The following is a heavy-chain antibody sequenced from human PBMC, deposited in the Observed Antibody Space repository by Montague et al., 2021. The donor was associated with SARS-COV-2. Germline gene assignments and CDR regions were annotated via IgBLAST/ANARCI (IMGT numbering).Heavy chain of an antibody. Sequence: SETLSLTCSVSGFSISTGYYWGWLRQPPGKGLEWIGEIYVSGSTFYNPSLKSRPTISLDTSKNSFSLRLTSMTAADTAIYYCARGLGFDDYWGQGIPVTVSS. D-gene: IGHD7-27*01. CDR1: GFSISTGYY. J-gene: IGHJ4*02. CDR3: ARGLGFDDY. V-gene: IGHV4-38-2*02. CDR2: IYVSGST.